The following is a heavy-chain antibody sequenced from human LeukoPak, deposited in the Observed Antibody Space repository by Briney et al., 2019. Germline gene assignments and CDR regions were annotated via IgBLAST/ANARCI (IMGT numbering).Heavy chain of an antibody. V-gene: IGHV1-8*01. CDR3: ARAMDTAMVSFYYYYGMDV. D-gene: IGHD5-18*01. J-gene: IGHJ6*02. Sequence: GASVKVSCKASGYTFTSYDINWVRQATGQGLEWMGWMNPNSGNTGYAQKFQGRVTMTRNTSISTAYMELSSLRSEDTAVYYCARAMDTAMVSFYYYYGMDVWGQGTTVTVSS. CDR2: MNPNSGNT. CDR1: GYTFTSYD.